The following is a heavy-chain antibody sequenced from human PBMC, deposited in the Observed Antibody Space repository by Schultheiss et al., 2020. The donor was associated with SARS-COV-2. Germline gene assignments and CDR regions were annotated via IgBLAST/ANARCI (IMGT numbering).Heavy chain of an antibody. CDR3: ARVYNGSGRDY. J-gene: IGHJ4*02. Sequence: SETLSLTCAVSGYSISSGYYWGWIRQPPGKGLEWIGSIYHSGSTYYNPSLKSRVTISVDTSKNQFSLKLSSVTAADTAVYYCARVYNGSGRDYWGQGTLVTVSS. CDR2: IYHSGST. V-gene: IGHV4-38-2*01. D-gene: IGHD3-10*01. CDR1: GYSISSGYY.